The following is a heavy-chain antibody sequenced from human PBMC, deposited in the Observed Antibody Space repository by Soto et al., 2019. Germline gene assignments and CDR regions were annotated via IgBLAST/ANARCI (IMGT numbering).Heavy chain of an antibody. D-gene: IGHD5-12*01. CDR2: ISDSGSTI. J-gene: IGHJ5*02. CDR3: ARSPAVYSGYWRRADFDP. Sequence: GGSLRLSCAASGFTFSNHEMNWVRQAPGKGLEWVSYISDSGSTIYYADSVKGRFTISRDNAKNSLYLQMNSLRAEDTAVYFCARSPAVYSGYWRRADFDPWGQGTLVTVAS. CDR1: GFTFSNHE. V-gene: IGHV3-48*03.